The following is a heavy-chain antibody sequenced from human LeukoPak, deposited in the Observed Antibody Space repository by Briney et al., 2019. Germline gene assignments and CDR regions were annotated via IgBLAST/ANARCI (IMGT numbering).Heavy chain of an antibody. D-gene: IGHD5-18*01. V-gene: IGHV4-59*01. CDR3: ARAPVAMVTGYGMDV. CDR1: GGSISSYY. CDR2: IYYSGST. Sequence: SETLSLTCTVSGGSISSYYWSWIRQPPGKGLEWIGHIYYSGSTNYNPSLKSRVTISVDTSKSQFSLKLSSVTAADTAVYYCARAPVAMVTGYGMDVWGQGTTVTVSS. J-gene: IGHJ6*02.